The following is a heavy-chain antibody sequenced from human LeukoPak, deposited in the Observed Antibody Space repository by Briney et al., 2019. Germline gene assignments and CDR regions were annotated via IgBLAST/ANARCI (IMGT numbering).Heavy chain of an antibody. CDR2: IIPILGVT. CDR1: GGTFSSDA. Sequence: GASVKVSCKTSGGTFSSDAINWVRQAPGQGLEWMGRIIPILGVTNYAQKYQDRVTITADRSTTTAYMELNNLKSEDTAVYYCAGDFAVAAAFDIWGQGTMVTVSS. J-gene: IGHJ3*02. V-gene: IGHV1-69*04. CDR3: AGDFAVAAAFDI. D-gene: IGHD2-21*01.